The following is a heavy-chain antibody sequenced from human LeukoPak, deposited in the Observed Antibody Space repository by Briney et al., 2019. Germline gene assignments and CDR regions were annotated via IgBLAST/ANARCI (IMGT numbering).Heavy chain of an antibody. Sequence: SVKVSCKASGFTFTSSAVQWVRQARGQRLEWIGWIVVGSGNTNYAQKFQERVTITRDMSTSTAYMELSSLRSEDTAVYYCAADSGTEDRSGGSSDDAFDIWGQGTMVTVSS. V-gene: IGHV1-58*01. D-gene: IGHD2-15*01. J-gene: IGHJ3*02. CDR1: GFTFTSSA. CDR3: AADSGTEDRSGGSSDDAFDI. CDR2: IVVGSGNT.